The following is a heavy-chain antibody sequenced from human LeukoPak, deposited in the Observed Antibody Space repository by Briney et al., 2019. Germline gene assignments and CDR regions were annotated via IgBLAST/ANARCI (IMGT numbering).Heavy chain of an antibody. Sequence: ASVKVSCKVSGYTLTELSMHWVRQAPGKGLEWMGGFDPEDGETIYAQKFQGRVTMTEDTSTDTAYMELSSLRSEDTAVYYCATAVGGSYDYDAFDIWGQGTMVTVSS. CDR2: FDPEDGET. D-gene: IGHD1-26*01. CDR1: GYTLTELS. V-gene: IGHV1-24*01. J-gene: IGHJ3*02. CDR3: ATAVGGSYDYDAFDI.